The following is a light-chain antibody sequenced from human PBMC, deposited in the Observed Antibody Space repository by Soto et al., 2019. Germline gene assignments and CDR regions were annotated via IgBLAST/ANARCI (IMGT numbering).Light chain of an antibody. CDR3: QAWGTGIRV. CDR1: SGHSTYD. CDR2: VYSDGSQ. J-gene: IGLJ1*01. Sequence: QLVLTQSPSASASLGASVRLTCTLSSGHSTYDIAWHQQQPEKGPRYLMKVYSDGSQSKGDGIPNRFSGSSSGAERYLTISSLQPDDEADYYCQAWGTGIRVFGTGTKVTVL. V-gene: IGLV4-69*01.